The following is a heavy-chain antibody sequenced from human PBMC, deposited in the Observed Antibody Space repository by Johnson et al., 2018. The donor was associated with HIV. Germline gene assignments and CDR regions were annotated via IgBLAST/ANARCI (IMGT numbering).Heavy chain of an antibody. CDR2: INSDGSST. D-gene: IGHD3-22*01. Sequence: MLLVESGGDLVQPGGSLRLSCVGSGFTFSTNWMHWVRQAPGKGLVWVSRINSDGSSTSYADSVKGRFTISRDNAKNTLYVQMNSLIAEDTAVYYCARDFYASSGWIPVDAVDIWGQGTMVTVAS. CDR1: GFTFSTNW. V-gene: IGHV3-74*01. J-gene: IGHJ3*02. CDR3: ARDFYASSGWIPVDAVDI.